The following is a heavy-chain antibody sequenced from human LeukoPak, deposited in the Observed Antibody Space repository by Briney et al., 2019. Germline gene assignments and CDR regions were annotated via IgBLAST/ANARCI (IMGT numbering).Heavy chain of an antibody. V-gene: IGHV4-59*08. CDR1: GGSVSGYY. CDR3: ARRESGYPFDY. J-gene: IGHJ4*02. CDR2: IYYSGST. Sequence: SETLSLTCSVSGGSVSGYYWSWIRQPPGKGLEWIGYIYYSGSTNYNPSLKSRVTISVDTSKNQFSLKLSSVTAPDTAVYYCARRESGYPFDYWGQGTLGTVSS. D-gene: IGHD5-12*01.